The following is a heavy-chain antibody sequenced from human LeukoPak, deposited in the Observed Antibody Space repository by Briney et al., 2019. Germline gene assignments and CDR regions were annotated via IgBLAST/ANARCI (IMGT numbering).Heavy chain of an antibody. D-gene: IGHD3-22*01. Sequence: GESLKISCKGSGYSFTSYWIGWVRQMPGKGLEWMGIIYPGDSDTRYSPSFQGQVTISADKSISTAYLQWSSLRASDTTMYYCARLGPGCYYESSGDCCFDPWGQGTLVTVSS. CDR3: ARLGPGCYYESSGDCCFDP. CDR1: GYSFTSYW. J-gene: IGHJ5*02. V-gene: IGHV5-51*01. CDR2: IYPGDSDT.